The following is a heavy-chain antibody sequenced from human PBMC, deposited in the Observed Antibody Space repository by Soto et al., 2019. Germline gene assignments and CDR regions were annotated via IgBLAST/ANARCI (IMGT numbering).Heavy chain of an antibody. D-gene: IGHD1-26*01. CDR1: GFTFVDYA. V-gene: IGHV3-9*01. Sequence: SQSVSYTAAGFTFVDYAIHWIRPTPGKGLEWVSGISWNSGAINYADSVKARFTISRDNAKNSLYLQMNSLRPEDTALYYCAKDISGRGSLYYYYGMDVWGQGTTVTVSS. CDR2: ISWNSGAI. CDR3: AKDISGRGSLYYYYGMDV. J-gene: IGHJ6*01.